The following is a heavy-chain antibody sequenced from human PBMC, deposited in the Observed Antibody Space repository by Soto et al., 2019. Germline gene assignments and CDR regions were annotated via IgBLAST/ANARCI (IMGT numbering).Heavy chain of an antibody. CDR1: GFSLTTSGVG. CDR2: IYWDDDK. J-gene: IGHJ4*02. Sequence: QITLKESGPTVVKPTETLTLTCTFSGFSLTTSGVGVGWVRQSPGKAPEWLALIYWDDDKRYSTTLKSRLTNAKDTSKNQGVMKMANMDPADTATYYCAHRVLRTVFGLVTTTAIYFDFWGQGTPVVVSS. V-gene: IGHV2-5*02. D-gene: IGHD3-3*01. CDR3: AHRVLRTVFGLVTTTAIYFDF.